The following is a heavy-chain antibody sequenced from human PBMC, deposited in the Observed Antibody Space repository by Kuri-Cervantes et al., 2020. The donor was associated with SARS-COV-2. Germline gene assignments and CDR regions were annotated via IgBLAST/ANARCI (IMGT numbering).Heavy chain of an antibody. CDR2: IYYSGTT. V-gene: IGHV4-61*05. CDR3: ARDLWGGDY. CDR1: GGSISSSSYY. Sequence: GSLRLSCTVSGGSISSSSYYWGWIRQTPGKGLEWIGYIYYSGTTESNPSLKSRVTMSVDVSKNQFSPRLNSVTAADTAIYYCARDLWGGDYWGQGNLVTVSS. J-gene: IGHJ4*02. D-gene: IGHD3-3*01.